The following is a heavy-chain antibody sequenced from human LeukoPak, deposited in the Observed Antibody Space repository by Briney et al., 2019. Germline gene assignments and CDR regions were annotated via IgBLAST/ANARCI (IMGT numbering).Heavy chain of an antibody. D-gene: IGHD3-10*01. CDR2: ISAYNGNT. CDR3: ARPYYGSGSYPALDY. V-gene: IGHV1-18*01. CDR1: GYTFTSYG. Sequence: ASVKVSCKASGYTFTSYGISWVRQAPGQGLEWMGWISAYNGNTNYAQKLQGRVTMTTDTSTSTAYMELRSLRSEDTAVYYCARPYYGSGSYPALDYWGQGTLVTVSS. J-gene: IGHJ4*02.